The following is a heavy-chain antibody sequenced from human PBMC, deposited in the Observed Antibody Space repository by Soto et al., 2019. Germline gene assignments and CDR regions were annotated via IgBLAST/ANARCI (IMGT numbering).Heavy chain of an antibody. D-gene: IGHD3-10*01. Sequence: ASVKVSCKASGYTFTGYYMHWVRQAPGQGLEWMGWISAYNGNTNYAQKLQGRVTISADPSKKQFSLSLSPVSAADTALYFGAGSKNRGESFDYWGQGALVTVSS. V-gene: IGHV1-18*04. CDR1: GYTFTGYY. CDR3: AGSKNRGESFDY. CDR2: ISAYNGNT. J-gene: IGHJ4*02.